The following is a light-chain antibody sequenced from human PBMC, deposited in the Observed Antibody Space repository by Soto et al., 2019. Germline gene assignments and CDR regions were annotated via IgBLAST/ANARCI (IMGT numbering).Light chain of an antibody. Sequence: QSALTQPASVSGSPGQSITISCVGTSGDIGDYNYVSWYQQHPGKVPQVIIYDVSNRPSGVSYRFSGTKSGNTASLTVSGIQAEDEADYYCCSYTRSGTLIFGTGTKLTVL. V-gene: IGLV2-14*01. CDR3: CSYTRSGTLI. CDR2: DVS. J-gene: IGLJ1*01. CDR1: SGDIGDYNY.